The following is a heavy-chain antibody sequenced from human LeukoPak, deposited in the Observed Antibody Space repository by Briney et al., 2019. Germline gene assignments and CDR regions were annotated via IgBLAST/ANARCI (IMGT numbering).Heavy chain of an antibody. CDR1: GFTFSSYS. Sequence: PGGSLRLSCAASGFTFSSYSMNRVRQAPGRGLEWVSSISSRSSYIYYADSVKGRFTITRDNAKNSLYLQMNSLRAEDTAVYYCARGELYGDYDRAGPFDYWGQGTLVTVSS. V-gene: IGHV3-21*01. CDR2: ISSRSSYI. J-gene: IGHJ4*02. CDR3: ARGELYGDYDRAGPFDY. D-gene: IGHD4-17*01.